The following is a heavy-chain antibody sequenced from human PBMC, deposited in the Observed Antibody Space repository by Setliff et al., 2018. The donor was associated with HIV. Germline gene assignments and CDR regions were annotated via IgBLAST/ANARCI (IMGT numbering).Heavy chain of an antibody. J-gene: IGHJ6*02. CDR2: INPSGGST. Sequence: ASVKVSCKESGYSLTNYYMHWVRQAPGQGLEWMGIINPSGGSTSYAQKFQGRVTMTRDMSTDTAYMELSSLSFEDTAVYYCATTGPYSGSLYGMDVWGQGTTVTVSS. CDR3: ATTGPYSGSLYGMDV. V-gene: IGHV1-46*01. D-gene: IGHD1-26*01. CDR1: GYSLTNYY.